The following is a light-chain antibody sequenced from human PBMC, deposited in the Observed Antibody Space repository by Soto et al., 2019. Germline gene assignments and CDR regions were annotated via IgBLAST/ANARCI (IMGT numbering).Light chain of an antibody. CDR1: SSDIGAGYD. Sequence: QSVLAQPPSVSEAPGQRVTISCTGTSSDIGAGYDVHWYQQLPGAAPKLLIYSNAIRPSGVPDRFSASKSGTSASLAITGLRPEDEADYYSQSYDSSLTTYAFGTANKVTGL. J-gene: IGLJ1*01. CDR2: SNA. CDR3: QSYDSSLTTYA. V-gene: IGLV1-40*01.